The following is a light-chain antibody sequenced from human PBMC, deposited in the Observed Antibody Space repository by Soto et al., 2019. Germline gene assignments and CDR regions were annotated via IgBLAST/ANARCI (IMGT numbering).Light chain of an antibody. V-gene: IGKV3-15*01. CDR3: QHYSNWQTWT. Sequence: EIVMTQSPATLSVSPGERATLSCRASQTVSSNLAWYQQRPGQAPRLLIHGASTRATDIPARFSGSGSETEFTLTISSLQSEDFAVYYCQHYSNWQTWTFGQGTRVDMK. J-gene: IGKJ1*01. CDR2: GAS. CDR1: QTVSSN.